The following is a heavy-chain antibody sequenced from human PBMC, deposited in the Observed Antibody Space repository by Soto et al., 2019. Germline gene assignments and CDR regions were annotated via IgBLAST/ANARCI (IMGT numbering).Heavy chain of an antibody. Sequence: ASVKVSCKASGYTFTSYDINWVRQATGQGLEWMGWMNPNSGNTGYAQKFQGRVTMTRNTSISTAYMELSSLRSEDTAVYYCAILNSGSGSYDDWARGAWGQGTMVTVS. J-gene: IGHJ3*01. CDR3: AILNSGSGSYDDWARGA. D-gene: IGHD3-10*01. V-gene: IGHV1-8*01. CDR2: MNPNSGNT. CDR1: GYTFTSYD.